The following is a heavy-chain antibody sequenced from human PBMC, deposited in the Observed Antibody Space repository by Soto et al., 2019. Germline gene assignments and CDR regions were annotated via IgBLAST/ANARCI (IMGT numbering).Heavy chain of an antibody. J-gene: IGHJ6*02. CDR1: GFILSNYT. CDR2: VSSSGSDT. CDR3: ARVPAAGYLYYGMDV. D-gene: IGHD2-2*01. Sequence: PGGSLRLSCAGSGFILSNYTMNWIRQAPGKGLEWVSYVSSSGSDTNYADSVRGRFTISRDNAKNSLFLQMSSLRADDTAVYFCARVPAAGYLYYGMDVWGQGTTVTVSS. V-gene: IGHV3-11*06.